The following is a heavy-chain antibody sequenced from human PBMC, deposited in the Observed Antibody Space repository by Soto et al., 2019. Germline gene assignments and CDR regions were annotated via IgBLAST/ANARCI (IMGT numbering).Heavy chain of an antibody. V-gene: IGHV1-18*01. CDR1: GYTFTSYG. CDR2: ISAYNGNT. D-gene: IGHD5-18*01. CDR3: ARDYGYSYDKVDY. Sequence: QVQLVQSGAEVKKPGASVKVSCKASGYTFTSYGISWVRQAPGQGLEWMGWISAYNGNTNYAQKLQGRVTMTTDTSTGTAYMKRRSLRSDDTAVYYCARDYGYSYDKVDYWGQGTLVTVSS. J-gene: IGHJ4*02.